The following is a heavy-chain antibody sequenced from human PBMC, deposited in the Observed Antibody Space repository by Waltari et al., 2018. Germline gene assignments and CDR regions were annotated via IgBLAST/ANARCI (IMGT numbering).Heavy chain of an antibody. V-gene: IGHV4-39*07. CDR1: GGSISSSSYY. J-gene: IGHJ4*02. CDR3: ARDRGLLWFGEL. D-gene: IGHD3-10*01. CDR2: IYYSGST. Sequence: QLQLQESGPGLVKPSETLSLTCTVSGGSISSSSYYWGWIRQPPGKGLEWIGSIYYSGSTDYNPSLKSRVTISVDTSKNQFSLKLSSVTAADTAVYYCARDRGLLWFGELWGQGTLVTVSS.